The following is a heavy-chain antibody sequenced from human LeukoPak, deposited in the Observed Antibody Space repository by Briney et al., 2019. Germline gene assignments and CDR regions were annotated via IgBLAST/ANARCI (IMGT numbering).Heavy chain of an antibody. V-gene: IGHV3-30*18. CDR3: AKKTVPPGHWSLIDY. CDR1: GFTFSSYG. J-gene: IGHJ4*02. CDR2: ISYDGSNK. Sequence: GGSLRLSCAASGFTFSSYGMHWVRQAPGKGLEWVAVISYDGSNKYYADSVKGRFTISRDNSKNTLYLQMNSLRAEDTAVYYCAKKTVPPGHWSLIDYWGQGTLVTVSS. D-gene: IGHD1-1*01.